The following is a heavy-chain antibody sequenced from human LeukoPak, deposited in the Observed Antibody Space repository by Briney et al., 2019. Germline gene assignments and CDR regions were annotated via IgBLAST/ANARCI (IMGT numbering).Heavy chain of an antibody. CDR1: GFTFSSYS. V-gene: IGHV3-23*01. J-gene: IGHJ4*02. CDR3: AKDGRGYSYGPEY. CDR2: FSGSAIST. Sequence: GGSLRLSCAASGFTFSSYSMNWVRQAPGKGLEWVSAFSGSAISTYYADSVKGRFTISRDNSKNTLYLQMNSLRAEDTAVYYCAKDGRGYSYGPEYWGQGTLVTVSS. D-gene: IGHD5-18*01.